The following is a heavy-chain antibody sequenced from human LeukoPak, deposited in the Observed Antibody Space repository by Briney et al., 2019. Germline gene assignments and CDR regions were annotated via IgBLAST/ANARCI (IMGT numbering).Heavy chain of an antibody. J-gene: IGHJ6*02. CDR2: ISAYNGNT. Sequence: ASVKVSRKASGYTFTSYGICWVRQAPGQGLEWMGWISAYNGNTNYAQKLQGRVTMTTDTSTSTAYMVLRSLRSDDTAMYYCAIVEATPHYYYGMDVWGQGTTVTVSS. CDR1: GYTFTSYG. V-gene: IGHV1-18*01. D-gene: IGHD3-3*01. CDR3: AIVEATPHYYYGMDV.